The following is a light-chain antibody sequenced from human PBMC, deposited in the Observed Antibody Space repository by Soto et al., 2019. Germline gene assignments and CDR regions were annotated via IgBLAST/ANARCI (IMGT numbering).Light chain of an antibody. J-gene: IGKJ1*01. CDR3: QQCFTAWT. V-gene: IGKV1-39*01. Sequence: DIQMTQSPSSLSASAGDRVTITCRASQSVGNSLNWYQQKPGLPPIYLIYAASNLQSGVPSRFSGSGSGADFSLTISNLQPEDFAAYYCQQCFTAWTFGEGTKVEVK. CDR1: QSVGNS. CDR2: AAS.